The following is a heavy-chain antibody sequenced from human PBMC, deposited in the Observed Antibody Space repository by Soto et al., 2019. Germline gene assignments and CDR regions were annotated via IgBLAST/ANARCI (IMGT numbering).Heavy chain of an antibody. D-gene: IGHD6-19*01. CDR3: ATGSGWSYYSYYGMDV. Sequence: GESLKISCKGSVYSFTSYCISWVRQMRGKGLEWMWRIDPSDSYTNYSPSFQGHVTISADKSISTAYLQLSSLKASDTAMYYFATGSGWSYYSYYGMDVWGQGTTVTVSS. CDR2: IDPSDSYT. V-gene: IGHV5-10-1*01. CDR1: VYSFTSYC. J-gene: IGHJ6*02.